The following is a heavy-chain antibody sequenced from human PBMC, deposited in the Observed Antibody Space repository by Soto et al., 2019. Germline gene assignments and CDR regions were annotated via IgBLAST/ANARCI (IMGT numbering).Heavy chain of an antibody. CDR2: IKEDGSQK. CDR1: GFSFSMYW. V-gene: IGHV3-7*01. CDR3: ARHQVGYRVTDY. D-gene: IGHD1-26*01. J-gene: IGHJ4*02. Sequence: GGSLRLSCAASGFSFSMYWMSWVRQAPGEGLKWVANIKEDGSQKYYVDSVKGRFTISRDNAKNSLYLQMNSLRAEDTAVYYCARHQVGYRVTDYWGQGTLVTVSS.